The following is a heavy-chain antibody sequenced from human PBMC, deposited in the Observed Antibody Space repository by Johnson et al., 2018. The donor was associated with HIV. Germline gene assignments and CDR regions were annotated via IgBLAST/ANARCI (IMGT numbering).Heavy chain of an antibody. J-gene: IGHJ3*02. V-gene: IGHV3-30*19. CDR1: GFTFRSYG. CDR2: ISYDGSNK. Sequence: QVQLVESGGGVVQPGGSLRLSCAASGFTFRSYGMHWVRQAPGKGLEWVAVISYDGSNKYYADSVKGRFTISRDNSKNTLYLQMNSLRADDTAVYYCAKTYYYDSSGSRAFDIWGQGTMVTVSS. D-gene: IGHD3-22*01. CDR3: AKTYYYDSSGSRAFDI.